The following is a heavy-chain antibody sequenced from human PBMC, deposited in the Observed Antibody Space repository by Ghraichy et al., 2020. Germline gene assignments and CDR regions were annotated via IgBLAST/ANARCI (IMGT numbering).Heavy chain of an antibody. CDR1: GASISAYY. Sequence: ETLSLTCTVSGASISAYYWGWVRQPPGKGLEWIGSVYYSSYYNRSLQSRVSISVDSSKNQLSLTLTSVTAADTATYYCSRQPGYSGSYWYFDLWGRGTVVTVSA. D-gene: IGHD5-12*01. V-gene: IGHV4-39*01. J-gene: IGHJ2*01. CDR3: SRQPGYSGSYWYFDL. CDR2: VYYSS.